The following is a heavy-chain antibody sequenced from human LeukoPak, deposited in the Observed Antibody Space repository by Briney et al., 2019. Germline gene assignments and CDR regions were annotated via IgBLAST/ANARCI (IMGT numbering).Heavy chain of an antibody. CDR1: GYTFTGYY. J-gene: IGHJ4*02. Sequence: ASVKVSCKASGYTFTGYYMHWVRQAPGQGLEWMGWINPNSGGTNYAQKFQGRVTMTRDTSISTAYMELSRLRSDDTAVYYCARDYYYDSSGSPTEVDYWGQGTLVTVPS. CDR2: INPNSGGT. V-gene: IGHV1-2*02. CDR3: ARDYYYDSSGSPTEVDY. D-gene: IGHD3-22*01.